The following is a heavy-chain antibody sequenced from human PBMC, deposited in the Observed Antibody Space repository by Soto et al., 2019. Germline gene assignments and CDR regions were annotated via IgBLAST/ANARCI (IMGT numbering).Heavy chain of an antibody. D-gene: IGHD3-3*01. CDR2: IYYSGST. CDR3: ARTYYDFWSAPYGMDV. J-gene: IGHJ6*02. Sequence: PSETLSLTCTVSGGSISSYYWSWIRQPPGKGLEWIGYIYYSGSTNYNPSLKSRVTISVDTSKNQFSLKLSSVTAADTAVYYCARTYYDFWSAPYGMDVWGQGTTVTVSS. V-gene: IGHV4-59*01. CDR1: GGSISSYY.